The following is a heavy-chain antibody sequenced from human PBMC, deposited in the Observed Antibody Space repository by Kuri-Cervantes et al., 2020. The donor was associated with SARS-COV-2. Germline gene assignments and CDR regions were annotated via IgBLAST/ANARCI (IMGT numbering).Heavy chain of an antibody. J-gene: IGHJ6*02. CDR1: GGSISSSNW. V-gene: IGHV4-4*02. CDR2: IYHSGST. D-gene: IGHD6-13*01. Sequence: GSLRLSCAVSGGSISSSNWWSWVRQPPGKGLEWIGEIYHSGSTNYNPSLKSRVTISVDTSKNQFSLKLSSVTAADTAVYYCARDPIAAAGTRLYYYYGMDVWGQGTTVTVSS. CDR3: ARDPIAAAGTRLYYYYGMDV.